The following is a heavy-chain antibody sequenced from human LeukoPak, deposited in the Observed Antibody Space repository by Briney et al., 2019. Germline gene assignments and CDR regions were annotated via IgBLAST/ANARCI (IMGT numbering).Heavy chain of an antibody. Sequence: GASVKVSCKASGYTFTSHGISWVRQAPGQGLEWMGWISAYNGNTNYAQKLQGRVTMTTDTSTSTAYMELRSLRSDDTAVYYCARDSSEIGFGYYDSTLYNWFDPWGQGTLVTVSS. CDR2: ISAYNGNT. D-gene: IGHD3-22*01. J-gene: IGHJ5*02. V-gene: IGHV1-18*01. CDR3: ARDSSEIGFGYYDSTLYNWFDP. CDR1: GYTFTSHG.